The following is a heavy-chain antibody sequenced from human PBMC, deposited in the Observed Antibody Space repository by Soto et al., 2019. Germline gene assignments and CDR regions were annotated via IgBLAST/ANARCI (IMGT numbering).Heavy chain of an antibody. CDR3: ARDTGSGYYFPFDY. CDR2: IYYSGST. V-gene: IGHV4-31*03. CDR1: GGSISIRGYY. J-gene: IGHJ4*02. Sequence: SETLSLTCTVSGGSISIRGYYWSSIRQHPGKGLEWIGYIYYSGSTYYNPSLKSRVTISVDTSKNQFSLKLSSVTAADTAVYYCARDTGSGYYFPFDYWGQGTLVTVSS. D-gene: IGHD3-22*01.